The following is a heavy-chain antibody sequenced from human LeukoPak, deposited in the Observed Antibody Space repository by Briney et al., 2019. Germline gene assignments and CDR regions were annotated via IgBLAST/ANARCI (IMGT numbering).Heavy chain of an antibody. Sequence: PSETLSLTCTVSGGSISSYYWSWIRQPPGKGLEYIGHIYYSGSTNYNPSLKSRVTISVDTSKNQFSVKLSSVTAADTAVYYCASMRSYSGSYYYMDVWGKGTTVTISS. J-gene: IGHJ6*03. D-gene: IGHD1-26*01. CDR3: ASMRSYSGSYYYMDV. CDR1: GGSISSYY. V-gene: IGHV4-59*01. CDR2: IYYSGST.